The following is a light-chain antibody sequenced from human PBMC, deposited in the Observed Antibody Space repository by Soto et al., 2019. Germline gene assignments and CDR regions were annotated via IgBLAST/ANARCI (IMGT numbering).Light chain of an antibody. CDR3: AAWDDSLTSYV. CDR2: SNN. CDR1: SSNIGSNT. J-gene: IGLJ1*01. V-gene: IGLV1-44*01. Sequence: QPVLTQPPSASGTPGQRVTISCSGSSSNIGSNTVNWYQQLPGTAPKLLIYSNNQRPSGVPDRFPGSKSGTSASLAISGLQSEDEADYYCAAWDDSLTSYVFGTGTKLTVL.